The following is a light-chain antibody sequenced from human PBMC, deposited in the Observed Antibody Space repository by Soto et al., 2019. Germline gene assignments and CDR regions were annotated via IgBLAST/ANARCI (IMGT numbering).Light chain of an antibody. V-gene: IGLV4-69*01. CDR1: SGHSNYA. CDR3: QTWGSGIVV. CDR2: LNSDGSH. Sequence: QSVLTQSPSASASLGASVKLTCTLSSGHSNYAIAWHQQQSEKGPRYLMKLNSDGSHSKGDGIPDRFSGSSSGAERYLTIASLQFEDEADYYRQTWGSGIVVFGGGTKLTVL. J-gene: IGLJ2*01.